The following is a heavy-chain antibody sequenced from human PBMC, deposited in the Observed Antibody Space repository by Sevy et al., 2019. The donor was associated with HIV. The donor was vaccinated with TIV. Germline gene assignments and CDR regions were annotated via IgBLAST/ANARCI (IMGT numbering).Heavy chain of an antibody. CDR3: AKGGGLRFWTTEDAFDI. J-gene: IGHJ3*02. V-gene: IGHV3-30*18. CDR1: GFTFSSYG. D-gene: IGHD3-3*01. Sequence: GGYLRLSCAASGFTFSSYGMHWVRQAPGKGLEWVAVISYDGSNKYYADSVKGRFTISRDNSKNTLYLQMNSLRAEDTAVYYCAKGGGLRFWTTEDAFDIWGQGTMVTVSS. CDR2: ISYDGSNK.